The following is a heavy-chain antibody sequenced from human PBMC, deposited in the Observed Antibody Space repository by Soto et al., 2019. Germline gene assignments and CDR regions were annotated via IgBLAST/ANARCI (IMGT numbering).Heavy chain of an antibody. V-gene: IGHV3-23*01. CDR3: AKNQERELPRVIDF. CDR1: CLTFSNYA. Sequence: PGGSLRLSCATSCLTFSNYAMSLVRQAPGGGLEWVSSMSGSSSTTYYADSVRGRFTISRDRTKNTLYLQMSSLRAEDTALYYCAKNQERELPRVIDFWGQGTLVTVSS. J-gene: IGHJ4*02. CDR2: MSGSSSTT. D-gene: IGHD1-7*01.